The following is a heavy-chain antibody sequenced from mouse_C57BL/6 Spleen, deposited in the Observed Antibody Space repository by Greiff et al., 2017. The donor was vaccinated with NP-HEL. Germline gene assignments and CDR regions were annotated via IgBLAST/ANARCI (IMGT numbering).Heavy chain of an antibody. J-gene: IGHJ1*03. CDR2: ISYDGSN. D-gene: IGHD1-1*01. V-gene: IGHV3-6*01. CDR1: GYSITSGYY. Sequence: EVQLVESGPGLVKPSQSLSLTCSVTGYSITSGYYWNWIRQFPGNKLEWMGYISYDGSNNYNPSLKNRISITRDTSKNQFFLKLNSVTTEDTATYYCADLITTVVGYFDVWGTGTTVTVSS. CDR3: ADLITTVVGYFDV.